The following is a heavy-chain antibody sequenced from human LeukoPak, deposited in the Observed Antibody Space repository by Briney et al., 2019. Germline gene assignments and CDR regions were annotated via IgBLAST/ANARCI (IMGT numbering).Heavy chain of an antibody. V-gene: IGHV3-53*01. CDR1: GFTFSSYA. Sequence: PGGSLTLSCAASGFTFSSYAMSWVRQAPGKGLEWVSVIYSGGNTYYADSVKGRFTISRDNSKNTLSLQMDRLRAEDTAVYYCARDRSVRSGSYSEGYSYYYGMDVWGQGTTVTVSS. D-gene: IGHD1-26*01. J-gene: IGHJ6*02. CDR3: ARDRSVRSGSYSEGYSYYYGMDV. CDR2: IYSGGNT.